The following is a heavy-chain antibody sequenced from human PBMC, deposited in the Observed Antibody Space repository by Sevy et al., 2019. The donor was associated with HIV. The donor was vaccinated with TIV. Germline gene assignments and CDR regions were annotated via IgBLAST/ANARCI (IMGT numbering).Heavy chain of an antibody. Sequence: GGSLRLSCTASGFTFSSYDMNWVRQAPGKGLEWVSKISSSGSSIYYADSVKGRFTISRDNAKNSLNLQMNSLRAEYTAVYYCTGNGGAFDNGFDPWGQGTLVTVSS. J-gene: IGHJ5*02. CDR1: GFTFSSYD. CDR2: ISSSGSSI. V-gene: IGHV3-48*03. CDR3: TGNGGAFDNGFDP. D-gene: IGHD2-8*01.